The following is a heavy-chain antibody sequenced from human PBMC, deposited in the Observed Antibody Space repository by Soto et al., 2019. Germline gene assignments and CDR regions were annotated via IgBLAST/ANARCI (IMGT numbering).Heavy chain of an antibody. D-gene: IGHD3-22*01. CDR3: ARTPHYYDINGYHSYYFDS. J-gene: IGHJ4*02. Sequence: PSETLSLTCAVSGGSISSTNWWSWVRQPPGKGLEWIGEIYHSDSTNYNPSLKSRVTISVDKSKNQFSLKLSSVTAADTAVYYCARTPHYYDINGYHSYYFDSWGQGTLVTVSS. V-gene: IGHV4-4*02. CDR1: GGSISSTNW. CDR2: IYHSDST.